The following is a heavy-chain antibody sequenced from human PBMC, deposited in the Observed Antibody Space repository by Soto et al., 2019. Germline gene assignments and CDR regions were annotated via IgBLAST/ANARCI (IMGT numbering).Heavy chain of an antibody. Sequence: EAQLVETGGGLVQPGESLRLSCAASGIPVSSNYMTWVRQAPGKGLEWVSVLHSGGDTYYANSVKGRFTISRHDSTNTLFLQMNSLTAEDTAVYYCARDGPYYYASRMDVW. J-gene: IGHJ6*01. CDR3: ARDGPYYYASRMDV. CDR1: GIPVSSNY. V-gene: IGHV3-53*04. CDR2: LHSGGDT. D-gene: IGHD3-10*01.